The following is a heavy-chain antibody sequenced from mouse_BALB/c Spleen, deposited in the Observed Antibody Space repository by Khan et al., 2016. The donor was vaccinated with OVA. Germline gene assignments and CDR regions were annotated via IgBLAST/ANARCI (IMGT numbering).Heavy chain of an antibody. CDR1: GYTFSTYW. V-gene: IGHV1-9*01. J-gene: IGHJ2*01. Sequence: QVQLQQSGAELMKPGASVKISCKATGYTFSTYWIEWVKQRPGHGLEWIGEILPGSGSTNYNEKFKGKATFTADTSSNTAYMQLSSLTSEDSAVYYCARSSPGYKYFFDYWGQGTTLTVSS. D-gene: IGHD1-2*01. CDR3: ARSSPGYKYFFDY. CDR2: ILPGSGST.